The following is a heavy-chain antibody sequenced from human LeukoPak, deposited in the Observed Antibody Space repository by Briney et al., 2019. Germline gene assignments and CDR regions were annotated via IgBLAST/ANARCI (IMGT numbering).Heavy chain of an antibody. CDR3: ARVNVRARYYYYGMDV. CDR2: IYSGGST. Sequence: GGSLRLSCAASGFTVSSNYMSWVRQAPGKGLEWVSVIYSGGSTYYADSVKGRFTISRDNSKNTLYLQMNSLRAEDTAVYYCARVNVRARYYYYGMDVWGQGTTVTVSS. J-gene: IGHJ6*02. V-gene: IGHV3-53*01. CDR1: GFTVSSNY.